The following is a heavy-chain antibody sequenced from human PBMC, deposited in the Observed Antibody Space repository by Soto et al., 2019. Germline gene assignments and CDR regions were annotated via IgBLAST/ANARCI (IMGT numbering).Heavy chain of an antibody. CDR2: TSSDGGDE. Sequence: GGSLRLSCAAPGFPFSACGMHWVRQAPGKGLEWVADTSSDGGDEHYADSVKGRFTISRDNSKNSLYLQMDSLRAEDTAVYYCAKAGYYDRSGYYYYFHYWGQGTLVTVSS. CDR1: GFPFSACG. V-gene: IGHV3-30*18. J-gene: IGHJ4*02. D-gene: IGHD3-22*01. CDR3: AKAGYYDRSGYYYYFHY.